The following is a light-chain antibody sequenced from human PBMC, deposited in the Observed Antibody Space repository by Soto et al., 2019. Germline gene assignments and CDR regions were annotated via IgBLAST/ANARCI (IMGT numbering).Light chain of an antibody. V-gene: IGLV3-21*02. CDR3: QAWDSGSDHVV. CDR1: NMGSKS. Sequence: SYELTQPTSVSVARGHTARITCGGNNMGSKSVHWYQQKPGQAPVLVVYDDSDRPSGIPERFSGSISGNTATLTISRVEAGDEADYYCQAWDSGSDHVVFGGGTKLTVL. CDR2: DDS. J-gene: IGLJ2*01.